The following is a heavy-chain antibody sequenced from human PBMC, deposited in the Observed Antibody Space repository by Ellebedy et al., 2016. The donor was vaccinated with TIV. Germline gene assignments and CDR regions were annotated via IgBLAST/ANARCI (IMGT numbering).Heavy chain of an antibody. CDR2: IYSGGST. Sequence: GGSLRLXXAASGFTVSSNYMSWVRQAPGKGLEWVSVIYSGGSTYYADSVKGRFTISRDNSKNTLYLQMNSLRAEDTAVYYCARDSSLVVPAAIPMDVWGQGTTVTVSS. D-gene: IGHD2-2*01. V-gene: IGHV3-53*01. CDR1: GFTVSSNY. J-gene: IGHJ6*02. CDR3: ARDSSLVVPAAIPMDV.